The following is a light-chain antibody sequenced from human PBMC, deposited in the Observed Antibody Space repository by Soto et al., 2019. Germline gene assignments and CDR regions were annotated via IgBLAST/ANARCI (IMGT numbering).Light chain of an antibody. CDR3: QQYKSWPPIT. CDR1: QSLNTD. V-gene: IGKV3-15*01. Sequence: IILTQSPGTLSLSPGETATLSCRASQSLNTDLAWYQQKPGQAPRLLLYGASTRATGISTRFSGGGSGTEFTLTISGLQSEDSAVYYCQQYKSWPPITFGQGTRLEI. CDR2: GAS. J-gene: IGKJ5*01.